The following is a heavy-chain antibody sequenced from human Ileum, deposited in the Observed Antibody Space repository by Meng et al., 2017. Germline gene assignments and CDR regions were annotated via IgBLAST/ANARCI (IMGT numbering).Heavy chain of an antibody. CDR3: ARRRGGSGRDC. D-gene: IGHD3-10*01. V-gene: IGHV4-39*01. CDR1: GGSISSSNYY. Sequence: QLQLQESGPGLVKPSEILSLTCTVSGGSISSSNYYWDWIRQPPGKGLEWIGAIYHSGSTSYNPSLQSRVTMFVDTSKNQFSLMLTSVTATDTAVYYCARRRGGSGRDCWGQGTLVTVSS. J-gene: IGHJ4*02. CDR2: IYHSGST.